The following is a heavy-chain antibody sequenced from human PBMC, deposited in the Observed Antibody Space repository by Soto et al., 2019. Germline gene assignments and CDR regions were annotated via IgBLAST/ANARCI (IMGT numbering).Heavy chain of an antibody. D-gene: IGHD4-17*01. Sequence: PSETLSLTCTVSGGSISSGGYYWSWIRQHPGKGLEWIGYIYYSGSTYYNPSLKSRVTISVDTSKNQFSLKLSSVTAADTAVYYCARNDGDYARYFDYWGQGTLVTVSS. V-gene: IGHV4-31*03. CDR3: ARNDGDYARYFDY. J-gene: IGHJ4*02. CDR2: IYYSGST. CDR1: GGSISSGGYY.